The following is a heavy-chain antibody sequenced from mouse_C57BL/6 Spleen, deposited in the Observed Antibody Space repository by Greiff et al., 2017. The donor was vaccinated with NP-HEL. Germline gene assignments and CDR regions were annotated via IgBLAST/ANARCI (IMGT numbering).Heavy chain of an antibody. CDR1: GYTFTDYE. Sequence: QVQLKQSGAELVRPGASVTLSCKASGYTFTDYEMHWVKQTPVHGLEWIGAIDPETGGTAYNQKFKGKAILTADKSSSTAYMELRSLTSEDSSVYYCTRWRYYAMDDWGQGTSVTVSS. CDR3: TRWRYYAMDD. CDR2: IDPETGGT. V-gene: IGHV1-15*01. J-gene: IGHJ4*01.